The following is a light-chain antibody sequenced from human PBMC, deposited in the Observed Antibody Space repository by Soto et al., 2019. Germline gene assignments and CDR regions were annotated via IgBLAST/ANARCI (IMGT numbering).Light chain of an antibody. CDR1: QSISSF. Sequence: DLQMTQFPSSLSASLRDRVTITCRASQSISSFLNWYQQKPGKAPELLIYAASTLQSGVPSRFSGSASGTDFTLTISSLQPEDVATYYCQQTYSTPYTFGQGTKLEIK. J-gene: IGKJ2*01. CDR2: AAS. V-gene: IGKV1-39*01. CDR3: QQTYSTPYT.